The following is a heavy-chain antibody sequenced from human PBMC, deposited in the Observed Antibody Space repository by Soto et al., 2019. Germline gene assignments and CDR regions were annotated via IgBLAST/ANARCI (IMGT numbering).Heavy chain of an antibody. V-gene: IGHV3-30-3*01. CDR1: GFTFSSYA. Sequence: QVQLVESGGGVVQPGRSLRLSCAASGFTFSSYAMHWVRQAPGKGLEWVAVISYDGSNKYYADSVKGRFTISRDNSKKTLYLQMNSLRAEDTAVYYCARATSGWYKDAFDIWGQGTMVTVSS. CDR2: ISYDGSNK. D-gene: IGHD6-19*01. CDR3: ARATSGWYKDAFDI. J-gene: IGHJ3*02.